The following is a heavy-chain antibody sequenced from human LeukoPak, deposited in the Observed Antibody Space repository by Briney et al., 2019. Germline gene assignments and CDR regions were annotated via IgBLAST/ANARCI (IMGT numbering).Heavy chain of an antibody. V-gene: IGHV3-23*01. CDR1: GFTFSSYA. D-gene: IGHD3-22*01. Sequence: GGSLRLSCAASGFTFSSYAMSWVRQAPGKGLEWVSAISGSGGSTYYADSVKGRFTISRDNSKNTLYLQMNSLRAEGTAVYYCAKDHYDSSGYMYYFDYWGQGTLVTVSS. CDR2: ISGSGGST. CDR3: AKDHYDSSGYMYYFDY. J-gene: IGHJ4*02.